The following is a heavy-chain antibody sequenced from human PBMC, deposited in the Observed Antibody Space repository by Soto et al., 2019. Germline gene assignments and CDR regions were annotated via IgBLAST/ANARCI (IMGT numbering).Heavy chain of an antibody. V-gene: IGHV3-30*18. CDR3: AKEVRYYDSSGYYYSAFDI. J-gene: IGHJ3*02. CDR2: ISYDGSNK. Sequence: GGSLRLSCAASGFTFSSYGMHWVRQAPGKGLEWVAVISYDGSNKYYADSVKGRFTISRDNSKNTLYLQMNSLRAEDTAVYYCAKEVRYYDSSGYYYSAFDIWGQGTMVTVS. CDR1: GFTFSSYG. D-gene: IGHD3-22*01.